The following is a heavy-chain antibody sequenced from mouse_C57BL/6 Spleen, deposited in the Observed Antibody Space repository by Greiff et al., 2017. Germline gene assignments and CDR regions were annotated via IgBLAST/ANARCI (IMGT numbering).Heavy chain of an antibody. V-gene: IGHV1-15*01. CDR2: IDPETGGT. CDR1: GYTFTDYE. CDR3: TNYGSSYGDYFDY. J-gene: IGHJ2*01. Sequence: VQLQQSGAELVRPGASVTLSCKASGYTFTDYEMHWVKQTPVHGLEWIGAIDPETGGTAYNQKFKGKAILTADKSSSTAYMELRSLTSEDSAVXYCTNYGSSYGDYFDYWGQGTTLTVSS. D-gene: IGHD1-1*01.